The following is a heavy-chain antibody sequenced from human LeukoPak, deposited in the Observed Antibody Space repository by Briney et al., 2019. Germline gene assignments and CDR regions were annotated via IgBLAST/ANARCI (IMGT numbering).Heavy chain of an antibody. CDR2: IIPIFGTA. D-gene: IGHD5-12*01. V-gene: IGHV1-69*13. Sequence: SVKVSCKASGGTFSSYAISWVRQAPGQGLEWMGGIIPIFGTANYAQKFQGRVTITADESTSTAYMELSSLRSEDTAVYYCARESGYSGYDGLYYFDYWGQGTLVTVSS. CDR1: GGTFSSYA. CDR3: ARESGYSGYDGLYYFDY. J-gene: IGHJ4*02.